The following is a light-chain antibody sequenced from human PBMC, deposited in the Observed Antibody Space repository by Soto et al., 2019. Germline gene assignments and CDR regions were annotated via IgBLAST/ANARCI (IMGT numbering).Light chain of an antibody. J-gene: IGKJ2*01. Sequence: DIVMTQSPDSLAVSLGERATINCKSSQSVLYRSRNYVAWYQHKPGQPPKLLIYWTSTRESGVPDRFSGRGSGTDFTLTIGSLQAEDVAVYYCQQYYTVPYTFGQGTNLEI. CDR1: QSVLYRSRNY. V-gene: IGKV4-1*01. CDR2: WTS. CDR3: QQYYTVPYT.